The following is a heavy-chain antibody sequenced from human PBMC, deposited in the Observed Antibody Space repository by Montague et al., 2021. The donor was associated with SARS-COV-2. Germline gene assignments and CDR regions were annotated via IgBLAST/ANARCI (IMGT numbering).Heavy chain of an antibody. CDR3: ARVRDSSGHDY. CDR2: VTTSGTT. V-gene: IGHV4-4*07. Sequence: SETLSLTCAVSGDSITGFSWSWVRQPAGKGLEWIGRVTTSGTTNYSPSLRSRVTMSVDTSKNQFSLNLNSVTAADTAVYYCARVRDSSGHDYWGQGTLVTVSS. CDR1: GDSITGFS. D-gene: IGHD3-22*01. J-gene: IGHJ4*02.